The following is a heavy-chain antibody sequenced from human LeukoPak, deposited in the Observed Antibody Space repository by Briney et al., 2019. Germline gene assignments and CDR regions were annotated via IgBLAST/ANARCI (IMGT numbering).Heavy chain of an antibody. J-gene: IGHJ5*02. V-gene: IGHV3-11*04. CDR1: GFAFSDYY. Sequence: GGSLRLSCAASGFAFSDYYMNWIRQAPGEGLEWVSYISGSGDTINYADSVKGRFTISRDNAKNSLYLQMNSLRAEDTAVYYCARDVNDIPEPIWFDPWGQGTLVTVSS. CDR2: ISGSGDTI. CDR3: ARDVNDIPEPIWFDP. D-gene: IGHD1-1*01.